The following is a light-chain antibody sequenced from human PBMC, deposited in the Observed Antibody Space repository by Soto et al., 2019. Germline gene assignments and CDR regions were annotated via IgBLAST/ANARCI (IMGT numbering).Light chain of an antibody. V-gene: IGKV1-5*01. Sequence: DIQMTQSPSTLSASVGDRVTITCRASQSFSSELAWYQQKPGKAPTLLIFDVSNLQSGIPSRFSGSGSGTEITLSISSLQPDDFGTYYCQQKRAFGQGTKVDIK. CDR1: QSFSSE. CDR3: QQKRA. J-gene: IGKJ1*01. CDR2: DVS.